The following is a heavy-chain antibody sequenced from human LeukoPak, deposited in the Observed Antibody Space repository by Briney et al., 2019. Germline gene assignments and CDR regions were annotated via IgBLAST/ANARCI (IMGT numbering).Heavy chain of an antibody. CDR2: ISGYNGNT. D-gene: IGHD6-13*01. CDR3: ARVSSSWYYFDY. CDR1: GFTFTSHG. V-gene: IGHV1-18*01. Sequence: ASVKVSCKASGFTFTSHGFSWVRQAPGQGLEWMGWISGYNGNTNYAQKLQGRVTMNTDTSTSTAYMELRSLISDDTAIYYCARVSSSWYYFDYWGQGTLVTVSS. J-gene: IGHJ4*02.